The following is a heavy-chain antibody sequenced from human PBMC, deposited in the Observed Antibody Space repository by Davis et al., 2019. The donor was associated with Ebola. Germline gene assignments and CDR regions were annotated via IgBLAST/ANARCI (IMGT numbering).Heavy chain of an antibody. CDR2: IYHSGST. CDR3: ASWACGGGSCYSFDY. J-gene: IGHJ4*02. CDR1: GGSISSGGYS. Sequence: PSETLSLTCAVSGGSISSGGYSWSWIRQPPGKGLEWIGYIYHSGSTYYNPSLKSRVTISVDRSKNQFSLKLSSVTAADTAVYYCASWACGGGSCYSFDYWGQGTLVTVSS. D-gene: IGHD2-15*01. V-gene: IGHV4-30-2*01.